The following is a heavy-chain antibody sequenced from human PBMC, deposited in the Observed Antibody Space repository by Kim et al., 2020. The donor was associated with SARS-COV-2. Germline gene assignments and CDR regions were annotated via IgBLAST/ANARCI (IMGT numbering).Heavy chain of an antibody. CDR3: ARGRGRRDGYNCDY. D-gene: IGHD1-1*01. J-gene: IGHJ4*02. CDR1: GGSVSSGSYY. V-gene: IGHV4-61*01. Sequence: SETLSLTCTVSGGSVSSGSYYWSWIRQPPGKGLEWIGYIYYSGSTNYNPSLKSRVTISVDTSKNQFSLKLSSVTAADTAVYYCARGRGRRDGYNCDYWGQGTLVTVSS. CDR2: IYYSGST.